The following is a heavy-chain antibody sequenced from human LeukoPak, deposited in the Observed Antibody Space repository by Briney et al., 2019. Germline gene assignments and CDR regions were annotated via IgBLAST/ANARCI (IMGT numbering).Heavy chain of an antibody. CDR1: GGSISSYY. CDR3: ASALTVTDWFDP. V-gene: IGHV4-59*01. J-gene: IGHJ5*02. CDR2: IYYSGST. Sequence: SETLSLTCTVSGGSISSYYWSWIRQPPGKGLEWIGYIYYSGSTNYNPSLKSRVTISVDTSKNQFSLKLSSVTAADTAVYYCASALTVTDWFDPWGQGTLVTVSS. D-gene: IGHD4-17*01.